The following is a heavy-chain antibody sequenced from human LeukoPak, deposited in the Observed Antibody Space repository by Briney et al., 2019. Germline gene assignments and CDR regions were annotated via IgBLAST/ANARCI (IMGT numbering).Heavy chain of an antibody. CDR2: ISSSGGST. V-gene: IGHV3-23*01. CDR3: ARGFGLAYYYYSMDV. J-gene: IGHJ6*03. D-gene: IGHD3/OR15-3a*01. Sequence: GGSLRLSCAASGFTFTNYAMSWVRQAPGKGLEWLSSISSSGGSTYYADSVKGRFTISRDNAKNSVYLQMNSLRVEDTALYYCARGFGLAYYYYSMDVWGKGTTVTISS. CDR1: GFTFTNYA.